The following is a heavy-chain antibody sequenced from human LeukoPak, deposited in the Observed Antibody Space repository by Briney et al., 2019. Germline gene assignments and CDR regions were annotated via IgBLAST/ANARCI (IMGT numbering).Heavy chain of an antibody. J-gene: IGHJ5*02. CDR1: GGTFSSYA. V-gene: IGHV1-69*13. CDR2: IIPIFGTA. CDR3: ARDSSSFFNWFDP. D-gene: IGHD6-13*01. Sequence: ASVTVSCTASGGTFSSYAISWVRQAPGQGLEWMGGIIPIFGTANYAQKFQGRVTITADESTSTAYMELSSLRSEDTAVYYCARDSSSFFNWFDPWGQGTLVTVSS.